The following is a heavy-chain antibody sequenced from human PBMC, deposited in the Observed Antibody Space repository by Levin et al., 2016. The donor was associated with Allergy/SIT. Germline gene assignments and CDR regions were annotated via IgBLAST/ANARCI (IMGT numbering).Heavy chain of an antibody. CDR2: INTNTGNP. J-gene: IGHJ4*02. Sequence: ASVKVSCKASGYTFTSYAMNWVRQAPGQGLEWMGWINTNTGNPTYAQGFTGRFVFSLDTSVSTAYLQISSLKAEDTAVYYCARSAHMITFGGVIVMLYWGQGTLVTVSS. CDR1: GYTFTSYA. D-gene: IGHD3-16*02. CDR3: ARSAHMITFGGVIVMLY. V-gene: IGHV7-4-1*02.